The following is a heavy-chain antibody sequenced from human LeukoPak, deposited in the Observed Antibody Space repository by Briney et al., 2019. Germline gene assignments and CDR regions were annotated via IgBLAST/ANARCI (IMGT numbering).Heavy chain of an antibody. D-gene: IGHD2-2*02. CDR1: GYTLTELS. V-gene: IGHV1-24*01. J-gene: IGHJ4*02. Sequence: ASVKVSCKVSGYTLTELSMHWVRQAPGKGLEWMGGFDPEDGETIYAQKFQGRVTMTEDTSTDTAYMELSSLRSEDTAVYYCAGLYCSSTSCSTFDYWGQGTLVTVSS. CDR2: FDPEDGET. CDR3: AGLYCSSTSCSTFDY.